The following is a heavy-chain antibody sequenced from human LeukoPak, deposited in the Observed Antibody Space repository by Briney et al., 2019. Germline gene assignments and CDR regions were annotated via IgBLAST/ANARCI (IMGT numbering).Heavy chain of an antibody. CDR3: AGEDNWNYAAFDY. V-gene: IGHV3-7*01. Sequence: PGGSLRLSCAASGFTFSSYWMSWVRQAPGKGLEWVANIKQDGSEKYYVDSVKGRFTISRDNAKNSLYLQMNSLRAEDTAVYYCAGEDNWNYAAFDYWGQGTLVTVSS. CDR2: IKQDGSEK. CDR1: GFTFSSYW. D-gene: IGHD1-7*01. J-gene: IGHJ4*02.